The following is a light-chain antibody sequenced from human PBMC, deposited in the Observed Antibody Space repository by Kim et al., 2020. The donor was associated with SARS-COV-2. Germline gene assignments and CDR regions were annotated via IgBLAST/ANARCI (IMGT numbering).Light chain of an antibody. Sequence: VSPGQTASLTCSGDKLGDKYACWYQQKPGHSPVLVIYQASKRPSGIPERFSGSNSGNPATLTISGTQAMDEADYYCQAWDSSTVVFGGGTQLTVL. J-gene: IGLJ2*01. CDR1: KLGDKY. CDR2: QAS. V-gene: IGLV3-1*01. CDR3: QAWDSSTVV.